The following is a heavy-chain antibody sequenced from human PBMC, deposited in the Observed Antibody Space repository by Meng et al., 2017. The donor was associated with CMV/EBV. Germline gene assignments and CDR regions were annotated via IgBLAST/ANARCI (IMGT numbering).Heavy chain of an antibody. V-gene: IGHV4-34*01. Sequence: PETLSLTCAVHGGSFSGYYWSWTRQPPGKGLEWIGEINHSGSTNYNPSLKSRVTISVDTSKNQVSLKLSSVTAADTAVYYCESPDTAMVVYWGQGTLVTVSS. CDR1: GGSFSGYY. D-gene: IGHD5-18*01. CDR3: ESPDTAMVVY. CDR2: INHSGST. J-gene: IGHJ4*02.